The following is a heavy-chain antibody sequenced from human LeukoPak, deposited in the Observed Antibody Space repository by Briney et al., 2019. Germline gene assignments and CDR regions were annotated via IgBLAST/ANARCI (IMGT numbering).Heavy chain of an antibody. J-gene: IGHJ6*02. CDR3: ARGGGLDV. V-gene: IGHV3-7*03. CDR1: GFTFSSYA. D-gene: IGHD3-16*01. Sequence: GGSLRLSCAASGFTFSSYAMSWVRQAPGKGLGWVASINHNGNVNYYVDSVKGRFTISRDNAKNSLYLQMSNLRVEDTAVYFCARGGGLDVWGQGATVTVSS. CDR2: INHNGNVN.